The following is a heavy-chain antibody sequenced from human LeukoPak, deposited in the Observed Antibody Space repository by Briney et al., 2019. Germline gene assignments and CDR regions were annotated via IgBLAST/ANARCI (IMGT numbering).Heavy chain of an antibody. Sequence: PGTSLRLSCAASGFTFSSYGMHWVRQAPGKGLEWVAVIWYDGSNKFYADSVKGRFTISRDNSKNTLCLQMNSLTAEDTAVYYCAKGFLTGYLYYFDYWGQGTLVTVSS. CDR1: GFTFSSYG. CDR2: IWYDGSNK. J-gene: IGHJ4*02. CDR3: AKGFLTGYLYYFDY. D-gene: IGHD3-9*01. V-gene: IGHV3-33*06.